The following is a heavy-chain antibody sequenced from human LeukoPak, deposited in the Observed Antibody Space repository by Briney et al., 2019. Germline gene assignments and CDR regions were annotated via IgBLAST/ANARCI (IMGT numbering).Heavy chain of an antibody. Sequence: GESLQISCKGSGYSFTSYWIGWVRQMPGKGLEWMGIIYPGDSDTRYSPSFQGQVTISADKSISTAYLQWSSLKASDTAMYYCARGTTTDDYYYGMDVWGQGTTVTVSS. CDR1: GYSFTSYW. J-gene: IGHJ6*02. D-gene: IGHD1-1*01. CDR3: ARGTTTDDYYYGMDV. V-gene: IGHV5-51*01. CDR2: IYPGDSDT.